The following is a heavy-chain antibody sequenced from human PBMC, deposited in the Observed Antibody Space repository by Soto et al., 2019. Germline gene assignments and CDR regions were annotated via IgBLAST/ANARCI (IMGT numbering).Heavy chain of an antibody. CDR3: ATDYYDSSGITYPQNNLIDY. Sequence: GGSLRLSCAASGFTFSSYGMHWVRQAPGKRLEWVAVIWYDGSNKYYADSVKGRFTISRDNSKNTLYLQMNSLRAEDTAVYYCATDYYDSSGITYPQNNLIDYWGQGTLVTVSS. J-gene: IGHJ4*02. D-gene: IGHD3-22*01. CDR1: GFTFSSYG. V-gene: IGHV3-33*08. CDR2: IWYDGSNK.